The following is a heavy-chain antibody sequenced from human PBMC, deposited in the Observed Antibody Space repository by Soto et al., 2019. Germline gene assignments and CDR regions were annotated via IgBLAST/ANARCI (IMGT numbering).Heavy chain of an antibody. CDR3: ARGVVVVAAVLFDY. Sequence: KASETLSLTCTVSGGSISSGGYYWSWIRQHPGKGLEWIGYIYYSGSTYYNPSLKSRVTISVDTSKNQFSLKLSSVTAADTAVYYCARGVVVVAAVLFDYWGQGTLVTVSS. D-gene: IGHD2-15*01. V-gene: IGHV4-31*03. CDR2: IYYSGST. J-gene: IGHJ4*02. CDR1: GGSISSGGYY.